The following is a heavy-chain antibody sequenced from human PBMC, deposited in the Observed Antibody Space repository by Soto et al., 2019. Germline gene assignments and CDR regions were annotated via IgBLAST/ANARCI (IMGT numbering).Heavy chain of an antibody. CDR1: GDSVISATYY. CDR3: ARVLPGIAAAYDAFDV. CDR2: IYYDGGT. D-gene: IGHD6-13*01. V-gene: IGHV4-61*01. J-gene: IGHJ3*01. Sequence: SATLSLPCTVSGDSVISATYYWSWIRQPPGKGLEWFGYIYYDGGTTYNSSLKSRVTISTDTSRSQLSLQLTSATPADTAVYYCARVLPGIAAAYDAFDVWGQGTMVTVSS.